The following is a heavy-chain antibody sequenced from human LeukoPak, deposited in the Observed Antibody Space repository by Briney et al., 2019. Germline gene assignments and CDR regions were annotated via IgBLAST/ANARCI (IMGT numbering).Heavy chain of an antibody. CDR1: GFTFTTYW. V-gene: IGHV3-20*04. Sequence: AGGSLRLSCAASGFTFTTYWMSWVRQLPGKGLEWVSGINWNGGRTGYADSVKGRFTISRDKAKHSLYLQMNSLRAEDTAFYYCARYLERVGATIRLGYLDYWGQGTLVTVSS. CDR2: INWNGGRT. J-gene: IGHJ4*02. D-gene: IGHD1-26*01. CDR3: ARYLERVGATIRLGYLDY.